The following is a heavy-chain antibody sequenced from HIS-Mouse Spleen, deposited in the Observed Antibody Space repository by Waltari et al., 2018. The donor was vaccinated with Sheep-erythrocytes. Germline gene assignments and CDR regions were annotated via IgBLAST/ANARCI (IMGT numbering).Heavy chain of an antibody. V-gene: IGHV1-8*01. D-gene: IGHD6-13*01. Sequence: QVQLVQSGAEVKKPGASVKVSCKASGYTFTSYDINWVRQATGQGLEWMGWRNPNSGNTGYAKKFQGRVTMTRNTSISTAYMELSSLRSEDTAVYYCARGIAAAGTDWFDPWGQGTLVTVSS. CDR3: ARGIAAAGTDWFDP. J-gene: IGHJ5*02. CDR2: RNPNSGNT. CDR1: GYTFTSYD.